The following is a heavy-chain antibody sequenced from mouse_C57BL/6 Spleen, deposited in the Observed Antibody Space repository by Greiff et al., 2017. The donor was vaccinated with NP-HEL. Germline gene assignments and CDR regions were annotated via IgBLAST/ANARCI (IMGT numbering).Heavy chain of an antibody. CDR1: GFTFSSYA. D-gene: IGHD5-1*01. CDR2: ISDGGSYT. CDR3: ARERSTYYFDY. V-gene: IGHV5-4*01. J-gene: IGHJ2*01. Sequence: EVKLMESGGGLVKPGGSLKLSCAASGFTFSSYAMSWVRQTPEKRLEWVATISDGGSYTYYPDNVKGRFTISRDNAKNNLYLQMSHLKSEDTAMYYCARERSTYYFDYWGQGTTLTVSS.